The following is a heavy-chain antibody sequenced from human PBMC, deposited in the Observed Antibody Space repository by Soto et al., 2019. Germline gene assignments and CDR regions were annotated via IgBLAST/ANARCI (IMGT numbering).Heavy chain of an antibody. CDR1: GFTFSSYA. V-gene: IGHV3-64*01. Sequence: EVQLVESGGGLVQPGGSLRLSCEASGFTFSSYAMHWVRQAPGKGLEYVSAISSNGGSTYYANSVKGRFTISRDNSKNTLYLQMGSLRAEDMAVYYCARDAPDDYGDYWGQGTLVTVSS. CDR3: ARDAPDDYGDY. CDR2: ISSNGGST. J-gene: IGHJ4*02.